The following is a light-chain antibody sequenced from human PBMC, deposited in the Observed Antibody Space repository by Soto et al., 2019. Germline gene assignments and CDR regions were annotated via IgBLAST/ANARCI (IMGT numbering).Light chain of an antibody. Sequence: EVVLTQSPGTLSLSPGERATLSCRASRTVDGNYLAWYHQKPGQAPRLLIHSASTRAPGIPDRFSASRAGTDFTLTISRLEPEDSAVYYCQQYSASPRTFGPGTKVDIK. CDR2: SAS. J-gene: IGKJ3*01. V-gene: IGKV3-20*01. CDR1: RTVDGNY. CDR3: QQYSASPRT.